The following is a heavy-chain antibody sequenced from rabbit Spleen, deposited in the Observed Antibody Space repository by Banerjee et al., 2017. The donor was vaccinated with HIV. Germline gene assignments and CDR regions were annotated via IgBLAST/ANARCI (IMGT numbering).Heavy chain of an antibody. CDR3: ARGINGATDYFDF. CDR2: IYTGSSGYT. J-gene: IGHJ4*01. D-gene: IGHD2-1*01. V-gene: IGHV1S45*01. Sequence: QEQLVESGGGLVQPEGSLTLTCTASGFSLSSTYYMCWVRQAPGKGLELVTCIYTGSSGYTYYASWVNGRFTISRSTSLNTVTLQMTSLTAADTATYFCARGINGATDYFDFWGPGTLVTVS. CDR1: GFSLSSTYY.